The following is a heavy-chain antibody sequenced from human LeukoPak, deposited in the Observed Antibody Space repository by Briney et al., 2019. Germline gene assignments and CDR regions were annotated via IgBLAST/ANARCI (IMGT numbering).Heavy chain of an antibody. D-gene: IGHD3-16*01. Sequence: GGSLRLSCVASGFSFNTFALTWVRQAPGKGLEWVSTISDYPHYADSVRGRFTISRDNSRKSVFLQMNSLTPEDAATYYCTKDSQGSYDGFWYGTYGMDVWGQGTTVTVSS. CDR2: ISDYP. J-gene: IGHJ6*02. CDR3: TKDSQGSYDGFWYGTYGMDV. V-gene: IGHV3-23*05. CDR1: GFSFNTFA.